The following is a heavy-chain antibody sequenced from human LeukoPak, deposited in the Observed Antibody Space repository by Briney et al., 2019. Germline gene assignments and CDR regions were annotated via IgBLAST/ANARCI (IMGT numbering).Heavy chain of an antibody. V-gene: IGHV3-30*02. D-gene: IGHD4-17*01. J-gene: IGHJ4*02. CDR3: ANGRNYGALPPNY. CDR2: IRSDGRDK. Sequence: GGSLRLSCAASGFTFSSYGMNWVRQTPGKGLEWVAFIRSDGRDKYYTDSVKGRFTISRDNSKSTLDLQMNSLRVEDTAVYYCANGRNYGALPPNYWGQGTLVTVSS. CDR1: GFTFSSYG.